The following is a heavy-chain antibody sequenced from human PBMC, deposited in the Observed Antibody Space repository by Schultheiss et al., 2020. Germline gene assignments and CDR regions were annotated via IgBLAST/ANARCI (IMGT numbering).Heavy chain of an antibody. CDR3: ATRDSSGWYELDY. V-gene: IGHV4-34*01. D-gene: IGHD6-19*01. CDR2: IYHSGST. Sequence: SETLSLTCAVYGGSFSGYYWSWIRQPPGKGLEWIGSIYHSGSTNYNPSLKSRVTMSIDKPKNQFSLKLNSVTAADTAVYYCATRDSSGWYELDYWGQGTLVTVSS. CDR1: GGSFSGYY. J-gene: IGHJ4*02.